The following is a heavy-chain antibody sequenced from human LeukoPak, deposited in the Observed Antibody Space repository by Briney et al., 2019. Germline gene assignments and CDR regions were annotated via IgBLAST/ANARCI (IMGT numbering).Heavy chain of an antibody. D-gene: IGHD1-26*01. CDR1: GVTLSTNA. V-gene: IGHV3-23*01. CDR3: AKDVGKWESLHFFDY. J-gene: IGHJ4*02. Sequence: GGSLRLSCLTSGVTLSTNAMSWVRQAPGKGLEWISGTSGSGASTYYADSVKGRFTISRDDSRNTLYLQMNSLRGDDTAVYYCAKDVGKWESLHFFDYWGQGTLVTVSS. CDR2: TSGSGAST.